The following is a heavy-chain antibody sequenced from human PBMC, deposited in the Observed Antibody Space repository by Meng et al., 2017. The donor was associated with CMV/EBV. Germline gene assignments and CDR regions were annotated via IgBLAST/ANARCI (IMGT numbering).Heavy chain of an antibody. D-gene: IGHD3-22*01. V-gene: IGHV1-18*01. CDR3: ARGGRYYYDSSGYCDY. Sequence: QVPLGQYGAEGKKPGASVKVSCKASGYTFTSYGISWVRQAPGQGLEWMGWISAYNGNTNYAQKLQGRVTMTTDTSTSTAYMELRSLRSDDTAVYYCARGGRYYYDSSGYCDYWGQGTLVTVSS. CDR2: ISAYNGNT. J-gene: IGHJ4*02. CDR1: GYTFTSYG.